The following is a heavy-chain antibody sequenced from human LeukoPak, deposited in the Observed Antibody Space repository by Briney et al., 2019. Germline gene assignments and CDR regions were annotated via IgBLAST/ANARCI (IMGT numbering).Heavy chain of an antibody. V-gene: IGHV3-21*01. J-gene: IGHJ4*02. CDR1: GFTFSSYA. CDR2: ISTASNCI. CDR3: ARGRPFYFDY. Sequence: GGSLRLSCAASGFTFSSYAMNWVRQAPGKGLEWVSSISTASNCIDYSDSLKGRFTISRDNAKNSLYLQMNSLRAEDAAVYYCARGRPFYFDYWGQGTLVTVSS.